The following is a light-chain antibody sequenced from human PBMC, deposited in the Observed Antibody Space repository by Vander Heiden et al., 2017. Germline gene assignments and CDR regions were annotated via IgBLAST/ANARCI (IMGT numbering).Light chain of an antibody. CDR1: SSNIGGQT. Sequence: QSVLPQPPSASGTPGQRVNIPCSGSSSNIGGQTVHWYQLLPGMAPKLLIHSNDQRPSGFPDRFSGSKSGTSASLAISGLHSEDEGDYACAAWDDSLRTYLFGTGTKVTVL. CDR3: AAWDDSLRTYL. CDR2: SND. J-gene: IGLJ1*01. V-gene: IGLV1-44*01.